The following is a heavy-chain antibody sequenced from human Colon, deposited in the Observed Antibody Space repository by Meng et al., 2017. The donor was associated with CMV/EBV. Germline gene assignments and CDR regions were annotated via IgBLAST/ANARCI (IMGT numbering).Heavy chain of an antibody. CDR2: INPSGGST. V-gene: IGHV1-46*01. CDR3: ARVYSSSWSGFDY. Sequence: ASVKVSCKASGYTFTSYYMHWVRQAPGQGLEWMGIINPSGGSTSYAQKFQGRVTMTRDTSTSTVYMEVRSLRSEDTAVYYCARVYSSSWSGFDYWGQGTLVTSPQ. CDR1: GYTFTSYY. J-gene: IGHJ4*02. D-gene: IGHD6-13*01.